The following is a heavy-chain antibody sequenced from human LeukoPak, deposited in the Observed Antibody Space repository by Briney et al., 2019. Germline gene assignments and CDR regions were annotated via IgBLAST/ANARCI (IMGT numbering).Heavy chain of an antibody. J-gene: IGHJ1*01. CDR2: ISSSSSYI. CDR1: GFTFSSYA. V-gene: IGHV3-21*01. CDR3: AGNSGGPLFQH. Sequence: PGGSLRLPCAASGFTFSSYAMSWVRQAPGKGLEWVSSISSSSSYIYYADSVKGRFTISRDNAKNSLYLQMNSLRAEDTAVYYCAGNSGGPLFQHWGQGTLVTVSS. D-gene: IGHD2-15*01.